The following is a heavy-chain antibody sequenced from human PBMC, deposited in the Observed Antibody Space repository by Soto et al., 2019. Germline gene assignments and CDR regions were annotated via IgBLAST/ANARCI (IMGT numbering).Heavy chain of an antibody. Sequence: GGSLSLSCAASGFTFSSYEMDWVRQAPGKGLEWVSYISSSGSTIYYADSVKGRFTISRDNAKNSLYLQMNSLRDEDTAVYYCARDHWVVPAAPSGFDPWGQGTLVTVSS. J-gene: IGHJ5*02. CDR3: ARDHWVVPAAPSGFDP. D-gene: IGHD2-2*01. CDR1: GFTFSSYE. V-gene: IGHV3-48*03. CDR2: ISSSGSTI.